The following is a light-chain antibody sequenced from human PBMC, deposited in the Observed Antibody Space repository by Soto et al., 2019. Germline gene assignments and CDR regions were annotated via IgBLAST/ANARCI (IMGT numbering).Light chain of an antibody. CDR2: TTN. Sequence: QSALTQPHSASGTPGQRVTISCSGSSSNIGTSSVHWFQQLPGTAPKLLISTTNQRPSGVPERFSGSKSGTSASLAISGLQSEDEADYYCAAWDYSLNGNVFGTGTKVTVL. V-gene: IGLV1-44*01. CDR3: AAWDYSLNGNV. CDR1: SSNIGTSS. J-gene: IGLJ1*01.